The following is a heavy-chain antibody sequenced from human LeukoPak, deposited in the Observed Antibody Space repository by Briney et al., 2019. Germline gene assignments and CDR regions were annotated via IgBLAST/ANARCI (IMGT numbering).Heavy chain of an antibody. CDR1: GGPLSGYY. V-gene: IGHV4-34*01. J-gene: IGHJ3*02. D-gene: IGHD3-9*01. Sequence: SETLSLTCAVYGGPLSGYYWSWIRQPPGKGLEWIGEINHSGNTNYNPSLKSRDTIGVDTSKNQFSLKLSLVTAADAAVYYYARHVVAGYYCTILRYAFDIWGQGTMVTVSS. CDR3: ARHVVAGYYCTILRYAFDI. CDR2: INHSGNT.